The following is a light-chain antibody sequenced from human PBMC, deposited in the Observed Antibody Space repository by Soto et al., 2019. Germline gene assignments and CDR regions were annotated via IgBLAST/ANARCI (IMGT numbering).Light chain of an antibody. V-gene: IGLV2-14*02. Sequence: QSVLAQPASVSGSPGQSITISCTGTSGFVGSFSLVSWYQQHPGKAPKLMIYEVSNRPSGVSNRFSGSKSGNTASLTISGLQAEDEADYYCSSYTSSSTLVFGTGTKGTVL. CDR1: SGFVGSFSL. CDR2: EVS. J-gene: IGLJ1*01. CDR3: SSYTSSSTLV.